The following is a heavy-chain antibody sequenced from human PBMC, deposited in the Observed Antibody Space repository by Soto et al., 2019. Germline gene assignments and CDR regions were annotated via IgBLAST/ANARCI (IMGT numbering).Heavy chain of an antibody. CDR2: ISATGGNT. CDR1: GFTFNTYA. J-gene: IGHJ4*02. D-gene: IGHD2-2*02. V-gene: IGHV3-23*01. CDR3: VKAAALYYFDH. Sequence: PGGSLRLSCAASGFTFNTYAMNWVRQAPGKGLEWVSSISATGGNTYYADSVKGRFTISRDNSRNTLNLQMNSLRAEDTAVYYCVKAAALYYFDHWGQGNLVTVSS.